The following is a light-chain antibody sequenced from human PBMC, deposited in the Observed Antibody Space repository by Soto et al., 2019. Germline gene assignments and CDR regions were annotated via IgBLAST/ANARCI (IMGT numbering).Light chain of an antibody. V-gene: IGLV2-11*01. Sequence: QSALTQPRSVSGSPGQSVTISCTGTSSDVGGYDFVSWYQQHPGKAPKLMIYDVTKRPPGVPDRFSGSKSGNSASLTISGLQAEDEADYYCCSYAGSYILAVFGGGTKLTVL. CDR2: DVT. CDR1: SSDVGGYDF. J-gene: IGLJ3*02. CDR3: CSYAGSYILAV.